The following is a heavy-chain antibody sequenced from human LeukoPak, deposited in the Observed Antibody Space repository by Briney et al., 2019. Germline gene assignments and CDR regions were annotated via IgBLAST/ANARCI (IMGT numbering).Heavy chain of an antibody. CDR3: ARAYSSSWYFNWFDP. CDR2: IYTSGST. Sequence: SETLSLTCTVSGGSISSSSYYWRWIRQPAGKGLEWIGRIYTSGSTNYNPSLKSRVTISVDTSKNQFSLKLSSVTAADTAVYFCARAYSSSWYFNWFDPWGQGTLVTVSS. D-gene: IGHD6-13*01. V-gene: IGHV4-61*02. J-gene: IGHJ5*02. CDR1: GGSISSSSYY.